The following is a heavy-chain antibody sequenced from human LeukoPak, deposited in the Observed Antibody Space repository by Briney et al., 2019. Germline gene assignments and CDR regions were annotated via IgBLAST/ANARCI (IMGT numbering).Heavy chain of an antibody. D-gene: IGHD3-10*01. CDR2: IYYSGST. Sequence: PSETLSLTCTVSGGSISSGGYYWSWIRQHPGKGLEWIGYIYYSGSTYYNQSLKSRVTISVDTSKNQFSLKLSSVTAADTAVYYCAKVGLGSYYKDFYDMDVWGKGTTVTVSS. J-gene: IGHJ6*03. CDR1: GGSISSGGYY. CDR3: AKVGLGSYYKDFYDMDV. V-gene: IGHV4-31*03.